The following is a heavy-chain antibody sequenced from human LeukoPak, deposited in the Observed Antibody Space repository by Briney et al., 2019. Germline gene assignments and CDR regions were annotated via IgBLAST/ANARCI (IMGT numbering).Heavy chain of an antibody. CDR1: GFTFSDYY. CDR2: ISSSGSTI. D-gene: IGHD6-13*01. Sequence: GGSLRLSCAASGFTFSDYYMSWIRQAPGKGLEWVSYISSSGSTIYYADSVKGRFTISRDNAKNSLYLQMNSLRAEDTAVYYCARDPREAAAGEEAFDYWGQGTLVTVSS. J-gene: IGHJ4*02. V-gene: IGHV3-11*01. CDR3: ARDPREAAAGEEAFDY.